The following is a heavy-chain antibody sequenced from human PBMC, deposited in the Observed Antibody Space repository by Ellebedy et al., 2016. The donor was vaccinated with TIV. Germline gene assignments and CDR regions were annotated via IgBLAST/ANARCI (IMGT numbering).Heavy chain of an antibody. J-gene: IGHJ4*02. Sequence: GESLKISCAASGFTFRSYGLHWVRQAPGKGLEWVAVIWYDGSNKYYADSVKGRFTISRDNSRNALYLQMDSLRAEDTAVYYCARIFNSYYFDYWGQGTLVSVSS. V-gene: IGHV3-33*08. CDR1: GFTFRSYG. CDR3: ARIFNSYYFDY. D-gene: IGHD3-3*01. CDR2: IWYDGSNK.